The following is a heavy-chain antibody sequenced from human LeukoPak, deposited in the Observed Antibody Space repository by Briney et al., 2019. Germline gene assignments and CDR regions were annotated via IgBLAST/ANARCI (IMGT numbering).Heavy chain of an antibody. CDR3: ARFREHLRRMRGHVEYYFDY. CDR2: IYYSGST. J-gene: IGHJ4*02. D-gene: IGHD1-1*01. CDR1: GGSISSSSYY. Sequence: SETLSHTCTVSGGSISSSSYYWGWIRQPPGKGLEWIGRIYYSGSTFYTPSLKSRVTISVDTSKNQFSLKLSSVTAADTAVYYCARFREHLRRMRGHVEYYFDYWGQGTLVTVSS. V-gene: IGHV4-39*01.